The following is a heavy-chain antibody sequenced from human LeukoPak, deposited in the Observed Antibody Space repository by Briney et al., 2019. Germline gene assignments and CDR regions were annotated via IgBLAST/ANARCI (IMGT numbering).Heavy chain of an antibody. D-gene: IGHD6-13*01. V-gene: IGHV4-61*01. Sequence: PSETLSLTCTVSGGSVSSGSYYWSWIRQPPGKGLEWIGYNYYSGSTNYNPSLKSRVTISVDTSKNQFSLKLSSVTAADTAVYYCASYSSSWYYFDYWGQGTLVTVSS. CDR2: NYYSGST. CDR1: GGSVSSGSYY. J-gene: IGHJ4*02. CDR3: ASYSSSWYYFDY.